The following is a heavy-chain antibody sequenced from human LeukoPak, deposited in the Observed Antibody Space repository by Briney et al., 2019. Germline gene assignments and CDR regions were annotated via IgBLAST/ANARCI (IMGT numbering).Heavy chain of an antibody. CDR3: AKGFFGGVLAGFDY. Sequence: GGSLRLSCAASGFTFDDYAMHWVRQAPGKGLEWVSGISWNRGSIGYADSVKGRFTISRDNAKNSLYLQMNGLRAEDTALYYCAKGFFGGVLAGFDYWGQGIQVTVSS. J-gene: IGHJ4*02. CDR1: GFTFDDYA. D-gene: IGHD3-16*02. CDR2: ISWNRGSI. V-gene: IGHV3-9*01.